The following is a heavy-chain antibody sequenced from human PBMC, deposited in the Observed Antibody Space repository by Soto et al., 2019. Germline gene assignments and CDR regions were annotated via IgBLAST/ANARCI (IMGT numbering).Heavy chain of an antibody. V-gene: IGHV1-46*01. CDR2: INPKSGGT. CDR3: ARDQSVLLWFGEFPHYYYYYGMDL. CDR1: GYTFTNYY. D-gene: IGHD3-10*01. J-gene: IGHJ6*02. Sequence: QVQLVQSGAEVKKPGTSVKVSCKASGYTFTNYYIHWVRQAPGQGLEWMGIINPKSGGTTYAQKFQGRITMTGDTSTSIVYMELNSLRSEDTAVYYCARDQSVLLWFGEFPHYYYYYGMDLWGQGTTVTVSS.